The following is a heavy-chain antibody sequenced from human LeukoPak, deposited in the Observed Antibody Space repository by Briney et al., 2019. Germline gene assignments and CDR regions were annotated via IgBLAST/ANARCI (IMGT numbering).Heavy chain of an antibody. V-gene: IGHV1-69*05. J-gene: IGHJ4*02. Sequence: GASVKVSCKASGGTFSSYAISWVRQAPGQGLEWMGGIIPIFGTANYAQKFQGRVTITTDESTSTAYMELSSLRSEDTAVYYCARNADCSSINCPLDYWGQGTLVTVSS. CDR1: GGTFSSYA. CDR3: ARNADCSSINCPLDY. CDR2: IIPIFGTA. D-gene: IGHD2-2*01.